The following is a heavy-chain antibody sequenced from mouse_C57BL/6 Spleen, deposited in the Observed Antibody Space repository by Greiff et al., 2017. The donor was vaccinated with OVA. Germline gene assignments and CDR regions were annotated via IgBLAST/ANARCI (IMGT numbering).Heavy chain of an antibody. CDR1: GYTFTSYW. CDR3: ARSRYYYGSSWAMDY. D-gene: IGHD1-1*01. J-gene: IGHJ4*01. V-gene: IGHV1-53*01. Sequence: VKLQESGTELVKPGASVKLSCKASGYTFTSYWMHWVKQRPGQGLEWIGNINPSNGGTNYNEKFKSKATLTVDKSSSTAYMQLSSLTSEDSAVYYCARSRYYYGSSWAMDYWGQGTSVTVSS. CDR2: INPSNGGT.